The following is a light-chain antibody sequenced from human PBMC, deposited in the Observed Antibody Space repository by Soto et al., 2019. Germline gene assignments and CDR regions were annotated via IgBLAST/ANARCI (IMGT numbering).Light chain of an antibody. CDR2: GAS. Sequence: EIMMTQSPATLSASPGERAILSCRASQSISTNLAWYQQKPGQAPRLLIYGASTRATGFPARFSGGGSGTEFTLTISSLQSEDFAVYYCQQYNDWSPYTFGPGTKLEIK. CDR1: QSISTN. CDR3: QQYNDWSPYT. J-gene: IGKJ2*01. V-gene: IGKV3-15*01.